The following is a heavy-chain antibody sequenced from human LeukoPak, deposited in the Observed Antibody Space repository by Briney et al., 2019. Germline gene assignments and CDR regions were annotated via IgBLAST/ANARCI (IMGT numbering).Heavy chain of an antibody. V-gene: IGHV4-38-2*02. D-gene: IGHD5-18*01. J-gene: IGHJ4*02. CDR1: GYSISSGYY. CDR3: ARIGYSYGPQYYFDY. CDR2: IYYTGGT. Sequence: RASETLSLTCTVSGYSISSGYYWAWIRQPPGKPLDWLGTIYYTGGTYSNPSLKSRVTISVDTSKNQFFLTLRSVAAADTAFYYCARIGYSYGPQYYFDYWGQGTLVTVSS.